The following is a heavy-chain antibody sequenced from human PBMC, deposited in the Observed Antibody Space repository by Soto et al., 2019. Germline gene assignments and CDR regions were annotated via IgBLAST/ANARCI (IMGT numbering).Heavy chain of an antibody. CDR2: INPSGGST. J-gene: IGHJ4*02. Sequence: ASVKVSCKASGFTFSNSAVHWVRQAPGQGLEWMGIINPSGGSTSYAQKFQGRVTMTRDTSTSTVYMELSSLRSEDTAVYYCATAKLLLPWLFDYWGQGTLVTVSS. CDR3: ATAKLLLPWLFDY. D-gene: IGHD2-15*01. V-gene: IGHV1-46*01. CDR1: GFTFSNSA.